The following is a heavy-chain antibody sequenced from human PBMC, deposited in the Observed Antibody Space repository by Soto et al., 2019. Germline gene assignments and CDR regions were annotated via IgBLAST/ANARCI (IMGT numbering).Heavy chain of an antibody. V-gene: IGHV1-69*13. Sequence: GASVKVSCKASGGTFSSYAISWVRQAPGQGLEWMGGIIAIFGTANYAQKFQGRVTITADESTSTAYMELSSLRSEDTAVYYCAGGGGSSGWNLYFDYWGQGTLVTVSS. J-gene: IGHJ4*02. CDR1: GGTFSSYA. CDR2: IIAIFGTA. CDR3: AGGGGSSGWNLYFDY. D-gene: IGHD6-19*01.